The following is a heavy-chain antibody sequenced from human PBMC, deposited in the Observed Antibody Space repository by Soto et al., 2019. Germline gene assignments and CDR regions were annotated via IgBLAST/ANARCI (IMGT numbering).Heavy chain of an antibody. D-gene: IGHD3-22*01. Sequence: ASMKVSRQASGYIFTHYGINLGGPAPGKRPEWVGWISAYNGNTNYAQKLQGRVTMTTDTSTSTAYMELRSLRSDDTAVYYCASSSVSYYDSSGYYSYYYYGMDVWGQGTTVTVSS. J-gene: IGHJ6*02. V-gene: IGHV1-18*04. CDR2: ISAYNGNT. CDR3: ASSSVSYYDSSGYYSYYYYGMDV. CDR1: GYIFTHYG.